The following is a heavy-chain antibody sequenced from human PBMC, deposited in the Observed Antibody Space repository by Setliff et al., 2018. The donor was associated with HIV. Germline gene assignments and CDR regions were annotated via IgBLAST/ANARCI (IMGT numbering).Heavy chain of an antibody. V-gene: IGHV4-34*01. Sequence: SETLSLTCAVYGGSFSGYHWSWIRQPPGKGLEWIGEINHSGSTNYNPSLKSRVTISVDTSKNQVSLKLSSVTAADTAVYYCARGIIAAVGTVMRCFDLWGRGTLVTVSS. CDR1: GGSFSGYH. J-gene: IGHJ2*01. D-gene: IGHD6-13*01. CDR3: ARGIIAAVGTVMRCFDL. CDR2: INHSGST.